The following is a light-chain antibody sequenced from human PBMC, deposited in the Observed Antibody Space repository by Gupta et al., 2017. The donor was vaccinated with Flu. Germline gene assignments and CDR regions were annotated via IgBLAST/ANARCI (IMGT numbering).Light chain of an antibody. CDR2: KAS. CDR3: QQNNNYWT. J-gene: IGKJ1*01. Sequence: DIQMTQSPSNMSASVGDRVTITCRASDNISTWLAWQQQKPEQAPKLMIYKASRGARGSTNGFGGCGDVKEFTLTSSRRQYDDCAHYYSQQNNNYWTFGQGTKVVIK. V-gene: IGKV1-5*03. CDR1: DNISTW.